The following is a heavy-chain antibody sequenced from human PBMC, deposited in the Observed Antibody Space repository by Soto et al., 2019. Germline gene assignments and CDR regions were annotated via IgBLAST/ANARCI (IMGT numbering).Heavy chain of an antibody. CDR2: INPSGGST. J-gene: IGHJ6*02. CDR3: ARDGWPPTIGPQKTTVKATKNYGMDV. V-gene: IGHV1-46*01. Sequence: SVKVSCKASGYTFTSYYMHWVRQAPGQGLEWMGIINPSGGSTSYAQKFQGRVTMTRDTSTSTVYMELSSLRSEDTAVYYCARDGWPPTIGPQKTTVKATKNYGMDVWGQGTTVTVSS. CDR1: GYTFTSYY. D-gene: IGHD4-17*01.